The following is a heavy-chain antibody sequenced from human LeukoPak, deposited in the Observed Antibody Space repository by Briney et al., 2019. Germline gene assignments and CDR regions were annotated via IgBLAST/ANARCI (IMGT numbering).Heavy chain of an antibody. CDR1: GYTFTSYD. J-gene: IGHJ4*02. V-gene: IGHV1-8*01. CDR2: MNPNSGNT. Sequence: ASVNVSCKASGYTFTSYDINWVRQAPGQGLEWMGWMNPNSGNTGYAQKFQGRVTMTRNTSISTAYMELSSLRSEDTAVYYCARGRRELLLLFDYWGQGTLVTVSS. CDR3: ARGRRELLLLFDY. D-gene: IGHD1-26*01.